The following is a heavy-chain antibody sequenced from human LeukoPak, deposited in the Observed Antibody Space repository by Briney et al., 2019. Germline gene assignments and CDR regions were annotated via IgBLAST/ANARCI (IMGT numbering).Heavy chain of an antibody. J-gene: IGHJ4*02. Sequence: SETLSLTCAVYGGSFSGYYWSWIRQPPGKGLEWIGEINHSGSTNYNPSLKSRVTISVDTSKNQFSLKLSSVTAADTAVYYCARAERGDLGYCSGGSCYYFDYWGQGTLVTVSS. CDR1: GGSFSGYY. V-gene: IGHV4-34*01. CDR3: ARAERGDLGYCSGGSCYYFDY. D-gene: IGHD2-15*01. CDR2: INHSGST.